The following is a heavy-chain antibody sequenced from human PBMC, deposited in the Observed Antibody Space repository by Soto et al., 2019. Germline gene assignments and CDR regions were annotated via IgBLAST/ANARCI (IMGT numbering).Heavy chain of an antibody. CDR2: INPSGGST. CDR3: ARSRTYDYVWGSYRHGMDV. J-gene: IGHJ6*02. D-gene: IGHD3-16*01. Sequence: ASVKVSCKASGYTFTSYYMHWVRQAPGQGLGWMGIINPSGGSTSYAQKFQGRVTMTRDTSTSTVYMELSSLRSEDTAVYYCARSRTYDYVWGSYRHGMDVWGQGTTVTVSS. V-gene: IGHV1-46*01. CDR1: GYTFTSYY.